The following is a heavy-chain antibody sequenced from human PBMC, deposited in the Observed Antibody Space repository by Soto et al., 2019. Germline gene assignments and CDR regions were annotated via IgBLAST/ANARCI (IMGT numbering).Heavy chain of an antibody. Sequence: QVQLVESGGGVVQPGRSLRLSCAASGFTFSSYGMHWVRQAPGKGLEWVAVISYDGSNKYYADSVKGRFTISRDNSKNTLYLQMNSLRAEDTAVYYCAILRMRDGMDVWGQGTTVTVSS. CDR2: ISYDGSNK. CDR1: GFTFSSYG. D-gene: IGHD4-17*01. J-gene: IGHJ6*02. CDR3: AILRMRDGMDV. V-gene: IGHV3-30*03.